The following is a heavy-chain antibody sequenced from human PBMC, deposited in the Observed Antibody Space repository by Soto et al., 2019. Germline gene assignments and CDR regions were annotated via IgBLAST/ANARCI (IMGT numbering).Heavy chain of an antibody. D-gene: IGHD1-7*01. CDR1: GFIFSDYY. V-gene: IGHV3-72*01. CDR2: TRNKANRYSP. Sequence: EVQLVESGGGLVQPGGSLTLSCAASGFIFSDYYMDWVRQVPGKGLEWVGRTRNKANRYSPEYAPSVKGRFTISRHDLDDSMYLQMNSLKPEDTAVYYFARDTGGNYDYCGQGALVTVSS. J-gene: IGHJ4*02. CDR3: ARDTGGNYDY.